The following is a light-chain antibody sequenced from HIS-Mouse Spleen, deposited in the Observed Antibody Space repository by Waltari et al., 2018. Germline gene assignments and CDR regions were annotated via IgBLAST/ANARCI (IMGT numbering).Light chain of an antibody. J-gene: IGLJ2*01. CDR1: SSDVGSYNL. CDR2: EGS. CDR3: CSYAGSSTFVVV. Sequence: QSALTQPASVSGSPGQSITISCTGTSSDVGSYNLVSWYQQHPGKAPNLMIYEGSKRPSGVSNRFSGSKSGNTASLTICGLQAEDEADYYCCSYAGSSTFVVVFGGGTKLTVL. V-gene: IGLV2-23*03.